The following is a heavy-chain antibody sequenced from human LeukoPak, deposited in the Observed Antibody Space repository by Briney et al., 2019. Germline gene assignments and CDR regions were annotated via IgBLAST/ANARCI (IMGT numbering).Heavy chain of an antibody. Sequence: GASVKVSCKASGYTFTSYDINWVRQATGQGLEWMGWMNPNSGNTGYAQKFQGRVTMTRNTSISTACMELSSLRSEDTAVYYCARARVLRYFDWLTAKRYYFDYWGQGTLVTVSS. CDR2: MNPNSGNT. D-gene: IGHD3-9*01. V-gene: IGHV1-8*01. CDR3: ARARVLRYFDWLTAKRYYFDY. CDR1: GYTFTSYD. J-gene: IGHJ4*02.